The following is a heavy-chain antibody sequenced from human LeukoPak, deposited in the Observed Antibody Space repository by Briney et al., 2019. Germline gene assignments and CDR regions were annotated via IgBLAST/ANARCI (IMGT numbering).Heavy chain of an antibody. D-gene: IGHD4-17*01. CDR3: ARDTITVTTPYFDY. J-gene: IGHJ4*02. CDR1: GYTFTGYY. Sequence: GASVKVSCKASGYTFTGYYIHWGRQAPGQGLEWVGWINSDTGGANYAQKFQDRVTMTRDTSTSTAYMELSSLRSDDTAFYYCARDTITVTTPYFDYWGQGTLVTVPS. V-gene: IGHV1-2*02. CDR2: INSDTGGA.